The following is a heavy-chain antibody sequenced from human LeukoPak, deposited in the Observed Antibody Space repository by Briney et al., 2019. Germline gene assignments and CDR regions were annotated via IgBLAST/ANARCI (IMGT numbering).Heavy chain of an antibody. CDR3: ARGLYSTSSRNAFGI. V-gene: IGHV4-59*01. Sequence: SETLSLTCTVSGGSISTYFWSWIRQPPRKGLEWTGHIYYSGSTDYNPSLRSPVTISVDTSKNQFSLRLSPVTAADTAVYYCARGLYSTSSRNAFGIWAQATMVTVSS. CDR2: IYYSGST. CDR1: GGSISTYF. D-gene: IGHD6-6*01. J-gene: IGHJ3*02.